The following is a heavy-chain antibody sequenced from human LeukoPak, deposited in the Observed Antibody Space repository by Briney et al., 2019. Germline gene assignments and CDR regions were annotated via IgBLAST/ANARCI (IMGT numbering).Heavy chain of an antibody. Sequence: GRTLSLSRAASGFLFSIYSMICARHDSAGGLELASSITNPSYHIHYADAVRGRYTNSRDNAKNSLYLQMTSLRAEAKAVYSCARVLEEDTAMPREGIYVQGKGTTVTFSS. CDR3: ARVLEEDTAMPREGIYV. V-gene: IGHV3-21*01. CDR1: GFLFSIYS. CDR2: ITNPSYHI. J-gene: IGHJ6*04. D-gene: IGHD5-18*01.